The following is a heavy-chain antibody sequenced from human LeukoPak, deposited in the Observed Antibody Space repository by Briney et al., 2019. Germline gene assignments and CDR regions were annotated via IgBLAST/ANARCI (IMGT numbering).Heavy chain of an antibody. CDR2: IYTSGST. J-gene: IGHJ5*02. CDR1: GGSISSYY. V-gene: IGHV4-4*07. Sequence: SETLSLTCTVSGGSISSYYWSWIRQPAGKGLEWIGRIYTSGSTNYNPSLKSRVTMSVDTSKDQFSLKLSSVNAADTAVYYCARVTDIAARRFNWFDPWGQGTLVTVSS. CDR3: ARVTDIAARRFNWFDP. D-gene: IGHD6-6*01.